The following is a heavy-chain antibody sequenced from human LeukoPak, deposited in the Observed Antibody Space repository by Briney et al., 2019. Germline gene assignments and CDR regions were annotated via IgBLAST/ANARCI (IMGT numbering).Heavy chain of an antibody. D-gene: IGHD3-22*01. V-gene: IGHV4-39*01. J-gene: IGHJ4*02. CDR2: IYYSGST. CDR3: AIHYDSSVGPTNFDY. Sequence: KSSETLSLTCTVSGGSISSSSYYWGWIRQPPGKGLEWIGSIYYSGSTYYNPSLKSRVTISVDTSKNQFSLKLSSVTAADTAVYYCAIHYDSSVGPTNFDYWGQGTLVTVSS. CDR1: GGSISSSSYY.